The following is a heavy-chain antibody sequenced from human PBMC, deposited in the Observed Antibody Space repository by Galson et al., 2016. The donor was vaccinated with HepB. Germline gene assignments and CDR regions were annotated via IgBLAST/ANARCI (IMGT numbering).Heavy chain of an antibody. CDR2: IYSGGST. CDR1: GFTVTSNF. J-gene: IGHJ4*02. D-gene: IGHD3-22*01. Sequence: SLRLSCAASGFTVTSNFMTWLRQAPGKGLEGVSVIYSGGSTYYAGSVKGRFTISRDNTRNTLYLQMNSLRSEDTAVYYCARKSDSSGQGDYWGQGTLVTVSS. V-gene: IGHV3-66*01. CDR3: ARKSDSSGQGDY.